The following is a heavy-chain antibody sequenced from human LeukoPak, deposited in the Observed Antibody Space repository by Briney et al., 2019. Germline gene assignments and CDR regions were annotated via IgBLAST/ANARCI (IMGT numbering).Heavy chain of an antibody. Sequence: GGSLRLSCAASGFTLSSYWMHWVRQAPGKGLVWVSRIKSDGRTNYADSVKGRSTISRDNAKNTVSLQMNSLSAEDTAVYYCARAPSEIGGYYPEYFRHWGQGTLVIVSS. V-gene: IGHV3-74*01. CDR3: ARAPSEIGGYYPEYFRH. D-gene: IGHD3-22*01. J-gene: IGHJ1*01. CDR2: IKSDGRT. CDR1: GFTLSSYW.